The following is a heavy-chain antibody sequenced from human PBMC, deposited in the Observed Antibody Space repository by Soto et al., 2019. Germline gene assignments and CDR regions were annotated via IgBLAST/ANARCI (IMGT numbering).Heavy chain of an antibody. CDR1: GGSISSSSYY. CDR3: ARIKVAAAGTTFDY. Sequence: QLQLQESGPGLVKPSETLSLTCTVSGGSISSSSYYWGWIRQPPGKGLEWIGSIYYSGSTYYNPSLKSRVTISVDTSKNQFSLKLSSVTAADTAVYYCARIKVAAAGTTFDYWGQGTLVTVSS. J-gene: IGHJ4*02. V-gene: IGHV4-39*01. CDR2: IYYSGST. D-gene: IGHD6-13*01.